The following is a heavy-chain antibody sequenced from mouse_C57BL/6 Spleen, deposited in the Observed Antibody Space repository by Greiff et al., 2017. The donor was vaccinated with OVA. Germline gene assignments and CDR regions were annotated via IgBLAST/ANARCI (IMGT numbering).Heavy chain of an antibody. CDR2: INPGSGGT. D-gene: IGHD3-2*02. CDR1: GYAFTNYL. Sequence: QESGAELVRPGTSVKVSCKASGYAFTNYLIEWVKQRPGQGLEWIGVINPGSGGTNYNEKFKGKATLTADKSSSTAYMQLSSLTSEDSAVYFCARRSSGYPFAYWGQGTLVTVSA. J-gene: IGHJ3*01. CDR3: ARRSSGYPFAY. V-gene: IGHV1-54*01.